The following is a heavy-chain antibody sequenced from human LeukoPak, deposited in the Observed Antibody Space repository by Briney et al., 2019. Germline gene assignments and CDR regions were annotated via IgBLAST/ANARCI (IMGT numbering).Heavy chain of an antibody. CDR1: GYTFTNYY. D-gene: IGHD3-22*01. CDR3: ARDAYRDGSGSSPNWFGP. CDR2: INPTDGTT. J-gene: IGHJ5*02. V-gene: IGHV1-46*01. Sequence: ASVKVSCKTSGYTFTNYYIHWVRQAPGHGLEWMGIINPTDGTTNYAQKSQGRVTMTRDTSTSTVSMDLSSLTSDDTAIYYCARDAYRDGSGSSPNWFGPWGQGILVTVSS.